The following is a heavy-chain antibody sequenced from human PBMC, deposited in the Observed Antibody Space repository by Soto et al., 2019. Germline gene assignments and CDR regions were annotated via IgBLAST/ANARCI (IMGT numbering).Heavy chain of an antibody. V-gene: IGHV3-7*01. Sequence: GGSPRLSCAASGFTFSSYWMSWVRQAPGKGLEWVANIKQDGSEKYYVDSVKGRFTISRDNAKNSLYLQMNSLRAEDTAVYYCARDSLSPRYCSGGSCYYYYYGMDVWGQGTTVTVSS. D-gene: IGHD2-15*01. CDR1: GFTFSSYW. CDR2: IKQDGSEK. CDR3: ARDSLSPRYCSGGSCYYYYYGMDV. J-gene: IGHJ6*02.